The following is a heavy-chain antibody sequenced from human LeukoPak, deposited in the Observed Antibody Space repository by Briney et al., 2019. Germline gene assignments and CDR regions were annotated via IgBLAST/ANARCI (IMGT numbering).Heavy chain of an antibody. V-gene: IGHV4-34*01. CDR2: INHSGST. J-gene: IGHJ4*02. Sequence: PSETLSLTCAVYGVSFSGYYWSWIRQPPGKGLEWIGEINHSGSTNYNPSLKSRVTISVDTSKNQFSLKLSSVTAADTAVYYCARGPRGYALWGQGTLVTVSS. CDR1: GVSFSGYY. CDR3: ARGPRGYAL. D-gene: IGHD5-12*01.